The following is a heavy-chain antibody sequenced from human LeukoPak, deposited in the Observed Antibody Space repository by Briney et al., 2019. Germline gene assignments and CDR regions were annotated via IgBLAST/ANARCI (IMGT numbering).Heavy chain of an antibody. D-gene: IGHD2-2*02. V-gene: IGHV1-46*01. CDR1: GYTFTSYY. Sequence: ASVKVSCKASGYTFTSYYMHWVRQAPRQGLEWMGIINPSGGSTSYAQKFQGRVTMTRDMSTSTVYMELSSLRSEDTAVYYCARDCSSTSCYTHAFDIWGQGTMVTVSS. J-gene: IGHJ3*02. CDR2: INPSGGST. CDR3: ARDCSSTSCYTHAFDI.